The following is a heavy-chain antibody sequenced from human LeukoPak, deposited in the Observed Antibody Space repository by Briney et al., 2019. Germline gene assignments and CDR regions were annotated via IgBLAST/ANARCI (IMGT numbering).Heavy chain of an antibody. CDR1: GGTFSSYA. V-gene: IGHV1-69*05. CDR2: IIPIFGTA. J-gene: IGHJ4*02. Sequence: SVKVSCKASGGTFSSYAISWVRQAPGQGLEWMGRIIPIFGTANYAQKFQGRVTITTDESTSTACMELSSLRSEDTAVYYCAREGDYYDSSGLLDYWGQGTLVTVSS. D-gene: IGHD3-22*01. CDR3: AREGDYYDSSGLLDY.